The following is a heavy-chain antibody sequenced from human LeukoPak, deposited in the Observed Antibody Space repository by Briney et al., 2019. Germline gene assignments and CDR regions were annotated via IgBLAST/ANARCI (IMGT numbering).Heavy chain of an antibody. Sequence: PGGSLRLSCAASGFIFSSYAMSWVRQAPGKGLVWVSRTASDGSSTTYADSVKGRFSISRDNAKNTLYLQMNSLRVEDTAVYYCARGRPHGNDYWGQGTLVTVSS. CDR1: GFIFSSYA. CDR3: ARGRPHGNDY. CDR2: TASDGSST. D-gene: IGHD4-23*01. V-gene: IGHV3-74*01. J-gene: IGHJ4*02.